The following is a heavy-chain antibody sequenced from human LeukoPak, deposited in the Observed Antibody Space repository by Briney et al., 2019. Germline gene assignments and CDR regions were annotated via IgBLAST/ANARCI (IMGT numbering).Heavy chain of an antibody. D-gene: IGHD6-13*01. J-gene: IGHJ6*03. V-gene: IGHV4-30-2*01. CDR3: ARLRSGEAAAQNYYMDV. CDR1: GGSISSGGYY. CDR2: IYHSGST. Sequence: SETLSLTCTVSGGSISSGGYYWSWIRQPPGKGLERIGYIYHSGSTYYNPSLKSRVTISVDRSKNQFSLKLSSVTAADTAVYYCARLRSGEAAAQNYYMDVWGKGTTVTVSS.